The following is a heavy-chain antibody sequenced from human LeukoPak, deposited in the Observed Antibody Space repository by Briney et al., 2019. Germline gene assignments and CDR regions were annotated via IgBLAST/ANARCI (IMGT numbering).Heavy chain of an antibody. Sequence: GGSLRLSCAASGFTFSSYAMSWVRQAPGKGLEWVSAISGSGGSTYYADSVKGRFTTSRDNSKNTLYLQMNSLRAEDTAVYYCAKNYYYDSSGYYSDWGQGTLVTVSS. CDR1: GFTFSSYA. V-gene: IGHV3-23*01. CDR2: ISGSGGST. CDR3: AKNYYYDSSGYYSD. J-gene: IGHJ4*02. D-gene: IGHD3-22*01.